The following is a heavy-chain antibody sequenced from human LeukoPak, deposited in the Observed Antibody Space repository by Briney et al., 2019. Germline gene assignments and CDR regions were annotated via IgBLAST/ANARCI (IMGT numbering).Heavy chain of an antibody. Sequence: GGSLRLSCAASGFTFSSYSMNWVRQAPGKGLEWVSSITRSSTSTYYTDSVRGRFTISRDNAKNSLYPQMNSLRAEDTAVYYCARDNWNDAPGGFDPWGQGTLVTVSS. CDR1: GFTFSSYS. CDR3: ARDNWNDAPGGFDP. J-gene: IGHJ5*02. V-gene: IGHV3-21*01. CDR2: ITRSSTST. D-gene: IGHD1-20*01.